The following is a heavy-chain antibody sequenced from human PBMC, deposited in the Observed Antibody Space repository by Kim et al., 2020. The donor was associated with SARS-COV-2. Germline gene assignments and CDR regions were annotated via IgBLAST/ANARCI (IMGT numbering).Heavy chain of an antibody. V-gene: IGHV3-30*04. Sequence: GGSLRLSCAASGFTFSSYAMHWVRQAPGKGLEWVAVISYDGSNKYYADSVKGRFTISRDNSKNTLYLQMNSLRAEDTAVYYCARVGWELHYWAFDIWGQGTMVTVSS. D-gene: IGHD1-26*01. J-gene: IGHJ3*02. CDR2: ISYDGSNK. CDR1: GFTFSSYA. CDR3: ARVGWELHYWAFDI.